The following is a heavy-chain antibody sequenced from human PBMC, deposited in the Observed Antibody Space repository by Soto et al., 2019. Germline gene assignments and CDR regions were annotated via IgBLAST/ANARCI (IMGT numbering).Heavy chain of an antibody. CDR3: AKESDSSGYYTAGDGFDI. D-gene: IGHD3-22*01. CDR1: GFTFDDYA. J-gene: IGHJ3*02. CDR2: VSWHSGSM. Sequence: EVHLVESGGGLVQPGRSLRLSCAASGFTFDDYAMHWVRQAPGKGLEWVSGVSWHSGSMGYADSVKGRFTVSRDNAKNSLYLPMSSLRPEDTALYYCAKESDSSGYYTAGDGFDIWGQGTMVTVSS. V-gene: IGHV3-9*01.